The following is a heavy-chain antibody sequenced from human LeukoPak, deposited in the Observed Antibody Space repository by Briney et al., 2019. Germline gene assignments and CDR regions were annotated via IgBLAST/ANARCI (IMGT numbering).Heavy chain of an antibody. V-gene: IGHV4-30-2*01. CDR3: ARAAREMATTPDFDY. CDR2: IYHSGST. D-gene: IGHD5-24*01. Sequence: PSQTLSLTCAVSGGSISSGGYSWSWIRQPPGKGLEWIGYIYHSGSTYYNPSLKSRVTISVDTSKNQFSLKLSSVTAADTAVYYCARAAREMATTPDFDYWGQGTLVTVSS. J-gene: IGHJ4*02. CDR1: GGSISSGGYS.